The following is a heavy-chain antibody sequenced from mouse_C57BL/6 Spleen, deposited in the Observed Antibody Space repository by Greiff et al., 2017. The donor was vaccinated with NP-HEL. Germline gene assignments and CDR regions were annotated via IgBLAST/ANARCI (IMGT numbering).Heavy chain of an antibody. Sequence: EVKLMESGGGLVKPGGSLKLSCAASGFTFSSYAMSWVRQTPEKRLEWVATISDGGSYTYYPDNVKGRFTISRDNAKNNLYLQMSHLKSEDTAMYYCARDRYYGSSYGWYFDVWGTGTTVTVSS. CDR2: ISDGGSYT. J-gene: IGHJ1*03. CDR3: ARDRYYGSSYGWYFDV. V-gene: IGHV5-4*01. D-gene: IGHD1-1*01. CDR1: GFTFSSYA.